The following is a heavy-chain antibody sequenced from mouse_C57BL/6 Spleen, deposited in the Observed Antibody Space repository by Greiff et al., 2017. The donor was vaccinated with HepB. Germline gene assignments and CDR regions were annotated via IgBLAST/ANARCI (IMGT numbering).Heavy chain of an antibody. D-gene: IGHD2-5*01. J-gene: IGHJ1*03. CDR2: IDPSDSYT. CDR1: GYTFTSYW. Sequence: QVQLQQPGAELVMPGASVKLSCKASGYTFTSYWMHWVKQRPGQGLEWIGEIDPSDSYTNYNQKFKGKSTLTVDKSSSTAYMQLSSLTSEDSAVYYCARSGAYYSNYVWYFDVWGTGTTVTVSS. CDR3: ARSGAYYSNYVWYFDV. V-gene: IGHV1-69*01.